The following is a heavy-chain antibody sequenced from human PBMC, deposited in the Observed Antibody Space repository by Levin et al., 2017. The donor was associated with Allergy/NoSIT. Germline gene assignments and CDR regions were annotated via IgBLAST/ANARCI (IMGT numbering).Heavy chain of an antibody. D-gene: IGHD2-2*01. CDR3: AKSGRHYCSNTSCDWLPSWFDP. J-gene: IGHJ5*02. V-gene: IGHV4-34*01. CDR2: ITHSGST. CDR1: GGSFRGYY. Sequence: SETLSLTFAIYGGSFRGYYWSWIRQPPGKGLEWIGEITHSGSTIYNPSLKSRVTISIDTSKNQFSLKLRSVTAADTAVYYCAKSGRHYCSNTSCDWLPSWFDPWGQGALVTVSS.